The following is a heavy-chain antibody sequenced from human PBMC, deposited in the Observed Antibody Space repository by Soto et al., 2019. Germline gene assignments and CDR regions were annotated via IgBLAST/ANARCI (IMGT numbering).Heavy chain of an antibody. CDR3: ARPPLYSNGGYLDS. Sequence: EVQLLESGGGLVLPGGSLRLSCAVSGFTFTDHAMTWVRQAPGKGLEWVSTTSNNGDRTFYADSVKGRFTVSTDRTNTPLYRQMTSLRADATAVYFGARPPLYSNGGYLDSWGQGTLVTVSS. J-gene: IGHJ4*02. CDR1: GFTFTDHA. CDR2: TSNNGDRT. V-gene: IGHV3-23*01. D-gene: IGHD6-19*01.